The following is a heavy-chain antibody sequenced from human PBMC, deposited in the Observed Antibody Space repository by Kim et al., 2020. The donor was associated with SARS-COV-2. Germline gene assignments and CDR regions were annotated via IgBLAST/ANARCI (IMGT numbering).Heavy chain of an antibody. J-gene: IGHJ6*02. V-gene: IGHV3-11*03. Sequence: KGRFTISRENAKNSLYLQMNSLRAEDTAVYYCASTSGIAAAADDYYGMDVWGQGTTVTVSS. D-gene: IGHD6-13*01. CDR3: ASTSGIAAAADDYYGMDV.